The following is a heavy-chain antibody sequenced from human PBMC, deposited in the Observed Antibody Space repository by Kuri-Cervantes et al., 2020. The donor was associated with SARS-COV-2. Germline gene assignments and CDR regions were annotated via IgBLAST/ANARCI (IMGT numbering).Heavy chain of an antibody. CDR1: GESFSDYY. D-gene: IGHD3-3*01. CDR3: ARGAHHIRFRGEIDY. Sequence: SETLSLTCAVYGESFSDYYWTWIRQPPGKGLEWIGEINHSGSVNYNPSLKSRVTISVDRSKNQFSLKLSSVTAADTALYYCARGAHHIRFRGEIDYWSQGALDTVSS. CDR2: INHSGSV. J-gene: IGHJ4*02. V-gene: IGHV4-34*01.